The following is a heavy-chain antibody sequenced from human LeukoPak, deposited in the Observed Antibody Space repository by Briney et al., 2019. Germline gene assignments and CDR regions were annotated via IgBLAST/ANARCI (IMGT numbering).Heavy chain of an antibody. CDR3: ARGLVVVVAATTGGFDY. J-gene: IGHJ4*02. Sequence: SETLSLTCTVSGGSISSYYWSWIRQPPGKGLEWIGEINHSGSTNYNPSLKSRVTISVDTSKNQFSLKLSSVTAADTAVYYCARGLVVVVAATTGGFDYWGQGTLVTVSS. CDR2: INHSGST. CDR1: GGSISSYY. D-gene: IGHD2-15*01. V-gene: IGHV4-34*01.